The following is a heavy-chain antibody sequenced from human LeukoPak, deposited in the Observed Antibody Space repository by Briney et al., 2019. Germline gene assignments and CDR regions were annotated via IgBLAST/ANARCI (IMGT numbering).Heavy chain of an antibody. D-gene: IGHD6-13*01. CDR3: ARAKGAAAAALDY. Sequence: GRSLRLSCAASGFTSSSYAMHWVRQAPGKGLEWVAVISYDGSNKYYADSVKGRFTISRDNAKNSLYLQMNSLRAEDTAVYYCARAKGAAAAALDYWGQGTLVTVSS. CDR1: GFTSSSYA. V-gene: IGHV3-30-3*01. CDR2: ISYDGSNK. J-gene: IGHJ4*02.